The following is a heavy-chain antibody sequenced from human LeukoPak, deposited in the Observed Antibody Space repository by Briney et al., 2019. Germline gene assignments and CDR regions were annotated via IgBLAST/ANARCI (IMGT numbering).Heavy chain of an antibody. Sequence: SVKVSCKASGGTFSSYAISWVRQAPGQGLEWMGGIIPIFGTANYAQKFQGRVTITADESTSTAYMELSGLRSGDTAVYYCKSDDAFDIWGQGTMVTVSS. CDR3: KSDDAFDI. CDR1: GGTFSSYA. J-gene: IGHJ3*02. V-gene: IGHV1-69*13. CDR2: IIPIFGTA.